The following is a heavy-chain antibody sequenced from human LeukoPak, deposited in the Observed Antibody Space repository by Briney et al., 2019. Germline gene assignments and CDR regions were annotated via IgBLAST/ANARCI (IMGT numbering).Heavy chain of an antibody. Sequence: ASVKVSCKASGGTFSSYAISWVRQAPGQGLEWMGRIIPILGIANYAQKFQGRVTITADTSTSTAYMELRSLRSDDTAVYYCARDLRITIFGVVITQDAFDIWGQGTMVTVSS. J-gene: IGHJ3*02. V-gene: IGHV1-69*04. CDR2: IIPILGIA. CDR3: ARDLRITIFGVVITQDAFDI. CDR1: GGTFSSYA. D-gene: IGHD3-3*01.